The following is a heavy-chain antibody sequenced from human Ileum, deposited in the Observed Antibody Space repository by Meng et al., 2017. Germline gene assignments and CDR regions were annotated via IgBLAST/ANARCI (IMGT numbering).Heavy chain of an antibody. CDR1: GASISSHY. CDR2: IYYRGGA. V-gene: IGHV4-59*08. CDR3: ARLLDSSDWGWFDP. Sequence: QVQLQESGPGRVKPSETRARTCSVSGASISSHYWTWIRQPPGKGLEYIGYIYYRGGASYNPSLRSRVTMSVDTSKNQFSLNLSSVTAADTAVYYCARLLDSSDWGWFDPWGQGTLVTVSS. J-gene: IGHJ5*02. D-gene: IGHD3-22*01.